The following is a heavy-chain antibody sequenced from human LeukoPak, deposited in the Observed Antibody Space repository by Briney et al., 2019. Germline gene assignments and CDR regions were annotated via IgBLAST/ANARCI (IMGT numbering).Heavy chain of an antibody. V-gene: IGHV4-4*09. J-gene: IGHJ6*03. Sequence: SETLSLTCSVSGDSSSNYYWSWFRQPPGKGLEWIGLIYTSGSTNYNPSLKSRVTMSVDTSNSQFSLNLNSVTAADTAVYYCARGLRYFYYYLDVWGKGTTVTVSS. CDR1: GDSSSNYY. CDR2: IYTSGST. CDR3: ARGLRYFYYYLDV.